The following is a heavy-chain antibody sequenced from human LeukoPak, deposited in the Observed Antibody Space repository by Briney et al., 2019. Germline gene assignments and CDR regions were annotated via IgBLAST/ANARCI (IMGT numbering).Heavy chain of an antibody. V-gene: IGHV4-4*07. Sequence: SETLSLTCSVSDDSITMYYWTWIRQPAGKGLEWIGRIYPSGNTNYNPSLKSRVTMSVDTSKNQFSLKLTSVTAADTAVYYCARLSGSGSYFETNYYYYYYMDAWGKGTTVTISS. CDR3: ARLSGSGSYFETNYYYYYYMDA. D-gene: IGHD3-10*01. CDR1: DDSITMYY. CDR2: IYPSGNT. J-gene: IGHJ6*03.